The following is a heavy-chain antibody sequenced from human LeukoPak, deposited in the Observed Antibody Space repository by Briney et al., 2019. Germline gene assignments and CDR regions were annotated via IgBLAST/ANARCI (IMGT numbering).Heavy chain of an antibody. CDR3: ARSSGWDFDY. D-gene: IGHD6-19*01. Sequence: SQTLSLTCAISGDSVSSNSAAWSWIRQSPSRGLEWLGRTYHRSKWYDDYAVSAKSRITINPDTSKNQFSLQLNSVTPGDTAVYYCARSSGWDFDYWGQGTLVSVSS. CDR1: GDSVSSNSAA. CDR2: TYHRSKWYD. V-gene: IGHV6-1*01. J-gene: IGHJ4*02.